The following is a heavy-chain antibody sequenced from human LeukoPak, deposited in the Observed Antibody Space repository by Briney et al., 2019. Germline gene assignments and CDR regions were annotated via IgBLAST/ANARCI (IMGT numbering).Heavy chain of an antibody. CDR1: GFSFSSYW. V-gene: IGHV3-7*03. CDR3: ARAWTGYSYGDY. D-gene: IGHD5-18*01. CDR2: IQHDGSEQ. J-gene: IGHJ4*02. Sequence: GGSLRLSCAASGFSFSSYWMSWVRQAPGKGLEWVANIQHDGSEQYYVDSVKGRFTISRDNTKKSLFLQINSLRAEDTAVYYCARAWTGYSYGDYWGQGTLVTVSS.